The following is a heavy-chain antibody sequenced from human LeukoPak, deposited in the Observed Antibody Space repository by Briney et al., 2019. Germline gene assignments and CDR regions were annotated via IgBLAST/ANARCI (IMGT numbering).Heavy chain of an antibody. CDR3: ASHGSSGHDPLT. Sequence: SETLSLTCTVSGDSIRSYYWKWLRRPPGKGLEWIGYIYYTGSTSYNTSLKRRVTISLDTSKRQFSLRLPSLTAAATAVYYCASHGSSGHDPLTWGQGTLVTVSS. D-gene: IGHD5-12*01. CDR1: GDSIRSYY. V-gene: IGHV4-59*08. CDR2: IYYTGST. J-gene: IGHJ4*01.